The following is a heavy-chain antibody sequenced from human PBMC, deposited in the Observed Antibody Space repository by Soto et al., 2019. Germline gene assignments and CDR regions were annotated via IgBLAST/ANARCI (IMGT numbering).Heavy chain of an antibody. J-gene: IGHJ4*02. CDR2: ISFDGKTK. CDR1: GFTFSNYG. CDR3: AKSGGKWVRESWPTVDHEIGY. V-gene: IGHV3-30*18. Sequence: QVQLVESGGGVVQPGRSLRLSCAASGFTFSNYGMYWVRQAPGKGLEWVAVISFDGKTKYYTDSVKGRFTISRDNPKNTLYLQLSSLRTEDTAVYYCAKSGGKWVRESWPTVDHEIGYWGQGTLVTVSS. D-gene: IGHD4-17*01.